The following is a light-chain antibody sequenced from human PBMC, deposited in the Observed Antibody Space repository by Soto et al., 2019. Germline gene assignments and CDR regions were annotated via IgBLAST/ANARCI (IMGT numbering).Light chain of an antibody. J-gene: IGKJ3*01. CDR3: MPVIGDLT. V-gene: IGKV2-30*02. CDR2: KVS. CDR1: QDLIHSNGNTY. Sequence: VVLTQSPLSLPVTLGQPASISCRSSQDLIHSNGNTYLSWFHQRPGQSPRRLIYKVSGKDYGVPDRFIGSGSGNDFTLKISRVEADGVGLYFCMPVIGDLTFGPGTKVDIQ.